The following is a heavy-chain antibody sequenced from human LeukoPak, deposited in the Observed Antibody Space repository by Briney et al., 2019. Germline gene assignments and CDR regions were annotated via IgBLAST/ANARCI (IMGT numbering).Heavy chain of an antibody. D-gene: IGHD4-17*01. CDR2: ISGSGGST. CDR1: GFTFSSYA. J-gene: IGHJ4*02. Sequence: GGSLRPSCAASGFTFSSYAMSWVRQAPGKGLEWVSAISGSGGSTYYADSVKGRFTISRDNSKNPLYLQMNSLRAEDTAVYYCAKGTVTTRGYFDYWGQGTLVTVSS. V-gene: IGHV3-23*01. CDR3: AKGTVTTRGYFDY.